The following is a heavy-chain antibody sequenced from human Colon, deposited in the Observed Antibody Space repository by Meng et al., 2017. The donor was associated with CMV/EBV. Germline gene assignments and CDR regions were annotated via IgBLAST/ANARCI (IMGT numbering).Heavy chain of an antibody. CDR2: ISGTGSRT. CDR3: AKDRVDDAYYFDY. J-gene: IGHJ4*02. D-gene: IGHD2-15*01. V-gene: IGHV3-23*01. CDR1: GVTFSSHA. Sequence: AASGVTFSSHAMSWVRKAPGKGLEWVSAISGTGSRTTYADSARGRFTISRDNSKNTLYLQMNSLSAGDTAIYYCAKDRVDDAYYFDYWGQGTLVTVSS.